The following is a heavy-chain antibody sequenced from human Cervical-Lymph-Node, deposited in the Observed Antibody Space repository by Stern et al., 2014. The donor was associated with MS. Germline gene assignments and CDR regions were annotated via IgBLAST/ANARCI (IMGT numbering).Heavy chain of an antibody. J-gene: IGHJ4*02. D-gene: IGHD6-13*01. CDR2: INPSGGST. V-gene: IGHV1-46*01. CDR3: ARDGMAAATYYFDY. CDR1: GYTFTSYY. Sequence: QVQLVESGAEVKKPGASVKVSCKASGYTFTSYYMHWVRQAPGQGLEWMGIINPSGGSTTYAQKFQGRVTMTRDASTSTVYMEVSSLRSEDTAVYYCARDGMAAATYYFDYWGQGTLVTVSS.